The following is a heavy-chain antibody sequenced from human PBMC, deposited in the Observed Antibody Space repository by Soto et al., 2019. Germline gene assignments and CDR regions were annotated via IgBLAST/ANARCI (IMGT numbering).Heavy chain of an antibody. J-gene: IGHJ3*02. CDR3: ARPSLDAFDI. V-gene: IGHV4-59*08. CDR1: GFSISSYY. Sequence: PSETLSLTCTVSGFSISSYYWSWIRQPPGKGLEWIGYIYYSGSTNYNPSLKSRVTISVDTSKNQFSLKLSSVTAADTAVYYCARPSLDAFDIWGQGTMVTVSS. CDR2: IYYSGST.